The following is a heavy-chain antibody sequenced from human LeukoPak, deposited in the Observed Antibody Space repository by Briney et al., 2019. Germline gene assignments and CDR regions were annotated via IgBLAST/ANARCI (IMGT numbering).Heavy chain of an antibody. Sequence: PGRSLRFSCAGSGFPFSTYSMHWVRQAPGKGLEWVALISDDANNKYYADSVKGRFTISRDNSKNTLYLQMNSLRAEDTAVYYCAREGRAAAGPRNDYWGQGTLVTVSS. J-gene: IGHJ4*02. CDR3: AREGRAAAGPRNDY. V-gene: IGHV3-30-3*01. D-gene: IGHD6-13*01. CDR2: ISDDANNK. CDR1: GFPFSTYS.